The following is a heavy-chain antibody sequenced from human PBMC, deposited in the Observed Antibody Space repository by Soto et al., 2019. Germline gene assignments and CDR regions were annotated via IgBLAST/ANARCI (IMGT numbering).Heavy chain of an antibody. Sequence: LRLSCTASGFTFGDYTMSWFRQAPGKGLECVGFIRSKAYGGTTEYAASVKGRFTFSRDDSKSIAYLQMNSLKTEDTAVYYCARIVPDYYGMDVWGQGTTVTVSS. D-gene: IGHD2-2*01. CDR3: ARIVPDYYGMDV. V-gene: IGHV3-49*03. J-gene: IGHJ6*02. CDR2: IRSKAYGGTT. CDR1: GFTFGDYT.